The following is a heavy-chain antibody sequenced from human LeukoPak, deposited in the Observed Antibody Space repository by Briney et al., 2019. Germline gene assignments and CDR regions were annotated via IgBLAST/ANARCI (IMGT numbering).Heavy chain of an antibody. V-gene: IGHV4-4*02. Sequence: PSETLSLTCAVSGGSISYSHWWSWARQPPGKGLEWIGEIHYSGTTNYNPSLESRVTMSLDKSKNHFSLRLTSVTAADTAIYYCATYFYGEYSADYFDYWGQGILVTVSS. CDR2: IHYSGTT. D-gene: IGHD4-17*01. CDR1: GGSISYSHW. J-gene: IGHJ4*02. CDR3: ATYFYGEYSADYFDY.